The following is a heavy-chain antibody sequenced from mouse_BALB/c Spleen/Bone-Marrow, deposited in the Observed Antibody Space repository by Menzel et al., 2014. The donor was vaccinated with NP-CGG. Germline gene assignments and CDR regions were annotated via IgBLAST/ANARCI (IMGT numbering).Heavy chain of an antibody. D-gene: IGHD2-10*01. CDR3: ASSAYS. J-gene: IGHJ3*01. CDR1: GFNIKDTY. CDR2: IGPANGNT. Sequence: EVQLQQSGAELVKPGASVKLSCTASGFNIKDTYMHWVKQRPEQGLEWIGRIGPANGNTKYGPKFQGKATITADTSSNTAYLQLSSLTSEDTAVYYCASSAYSWGQGTLVTVSA. V-gene: IGHV14-3*02.